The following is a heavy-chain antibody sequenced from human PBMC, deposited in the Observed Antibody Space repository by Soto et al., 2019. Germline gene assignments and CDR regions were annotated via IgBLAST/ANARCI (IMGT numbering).Heavy chain of an antibody. D-gene: IGHD2-2*01. CDR3: ARAVVPAVCYYGMDV. V-gene: IGHV3-30-3*01. CDR1: GFTFSSYA. CDR2: ISYDGSNK. J-gene: IGHJ6*02. Sequence: GGSLRLSCAASGFTFSSYAMHWVRQAPGKGLESVAVISYDGSNKYYADSVKGRFTISRDNSKNTLYLQMNSLRAEDTAVYYCARAVVPAVCYYGMDVWGQGTTVTVSS.